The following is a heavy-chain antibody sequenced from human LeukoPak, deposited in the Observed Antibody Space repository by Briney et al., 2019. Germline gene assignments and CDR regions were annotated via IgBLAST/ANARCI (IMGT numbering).Heavy chain of an antibody. Sequence: SETLSLTCTVSGGSISSSRYYWGWIRHPPGKGPEWIGNIYYSESTYYNPSLKSRVTISVDTSKNQFSLKLSSVTAADTAVYYCAKQRRDGYNYFDYWGQGTLVTVSS. CDR3: AKQRRDGYNYFDY. V-gene: IGHV4-39*01. J-gene: IGHJ4*02. CDR1: GGSISSSRYY. D-gene: IGHD5-24*01. CDR2: IYYSEST.